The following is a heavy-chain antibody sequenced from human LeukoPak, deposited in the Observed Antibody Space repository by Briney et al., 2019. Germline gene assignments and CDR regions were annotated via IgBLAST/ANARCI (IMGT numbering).Heavy chain of an antibody. V-gene: IGHV3-66*01. Sequence: GGSLRLSCAASGFTVSSNYMSWVRQAPGKGLEWVSVIYSGGSTYYADSVKGRFTISRDNSKNTLYLQMNSLRAEDTAVYYCASDGIDYYDSSSYHDAFDIWGQGTMVTVSS. CDR3: ASDGIDYYDSSSYHDAFDI. D-gene: IGHD3-22*01. CDR1: GFTVSSNY. CDR2: IYSGGST. J-gene: IGHJ3*02.